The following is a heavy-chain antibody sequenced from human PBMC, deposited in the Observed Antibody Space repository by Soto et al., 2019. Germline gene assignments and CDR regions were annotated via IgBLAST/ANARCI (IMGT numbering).Heavy chain of an antibody. J-gene: IGHJ4*02. V-gene: IGHV3-7*01. D-gene: IGHD3-10*01. CDR2: IKQDGSEK. CDR3: ASYGSGSYR. Sequence: EVQLVESGGGLVQPGGSLRLSCAASGFTFSSYWMSWVRQAPGKGLEWVVNIKQDGSEKYYVDSVKGRFTISRDIAKNSLYLQMNSLRAEDTAVYYCASYGSGSYRWGQGTLVTVSS. CDR1: GFTFSSYW.